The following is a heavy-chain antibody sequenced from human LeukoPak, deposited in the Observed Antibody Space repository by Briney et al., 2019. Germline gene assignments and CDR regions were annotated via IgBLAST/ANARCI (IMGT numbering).Heavy chain of an antibody. Sequence: PSETLSLTCTVSGGSISSYYWSWIRQPAGKGLEWIGRIYTSGGTNYNPSLKSRVTISVDTSKNQFSLKLSSVTAADTAVYYCARVGPYYGSGSFDFWGQGTLVTVSS. V-gene: IGHV4-4*07. CDR3: ARVGPYYGSGSFDF. CDR2: IYTSGGT. J-gene: IGHJ5*01. CDR1: GGSISSYY. D-gene: IGHD3-10*01.